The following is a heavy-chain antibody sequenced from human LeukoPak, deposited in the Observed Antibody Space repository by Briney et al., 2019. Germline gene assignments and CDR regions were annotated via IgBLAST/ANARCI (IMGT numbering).Heavy chain of an antibody. V-gene: IGHV3-21*01. J-gene: IGHJ1*01. CDR2: ISRNSRHV. Sequence: PGGSLRLSCAASGFTFSDYSMNWVRQAPGKGLEWVSSISRNSRHVYYGGSVWGRFTISRDDARNSLFLEMNSLRAEDMAVYYCVRDLMAMEGTTAYLHYWGQGTLVTVSS. CDR3: VRDLMAMEGTTAYLHY. D-gene: IGHD1-1*01. CDR1: GFTFSDYS.